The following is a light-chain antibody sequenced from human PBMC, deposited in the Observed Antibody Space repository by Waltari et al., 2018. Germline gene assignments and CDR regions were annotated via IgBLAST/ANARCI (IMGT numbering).Light chain of an antibody. V-gene: IGKV1-5*03. Sequence: IQMTQSPSSLSASVGDRLTITWRARQSVSSWLAWYRQKPGKAPDLLIYKASILESGVPSRFSGSGFGTEFTLTINSLQPDDSATYYCQQYDSYPLTFGQGTKVEIK. CDR2: KAS. CDR3: QQYDSYPLT. CDR1: QSVSSW. J-gene: IGKJ1*01.